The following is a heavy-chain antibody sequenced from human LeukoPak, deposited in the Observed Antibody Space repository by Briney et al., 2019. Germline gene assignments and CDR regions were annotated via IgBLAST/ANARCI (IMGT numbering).Heavy chain of an antibody. V-gene: IGHV4-30-4*07. CDR2: IYYSGST. Sequence: SETLSLTCAVSGGSISSGGYSWSWIRQPPGKGLEWIGYIYYSGSTYYNPSLKSRVTISVDTSKNQFSLKLSSVTAADTAVYYCARPGGWDYYMDVWGKGTTVTVSS. CDR1: GGSISSGGYS. CDR3: ARPGGWDYYMDV. J-gene: IGHJ6*03. D-gene: IGHD1-26*01.